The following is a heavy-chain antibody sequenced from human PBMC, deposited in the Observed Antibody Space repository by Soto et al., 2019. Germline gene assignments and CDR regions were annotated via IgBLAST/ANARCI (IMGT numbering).Heavy chain of an antibody. CDR3: ARVGLRYFDWLSYGMDV. J-gene: IGHJ6*02. D-gene: IGHD3-9*01. CDR1: GYTFTSYG. V-gene: IGHV1-18*04. Sequence: RASVKVSCKASGYTFTSYGISWVRQAPGQGLEWMGWISAYNGNTNYAQKLQGRVTMTTDTSTSTAYMGLRSLRSDDTAVYYCARVGLRYFDWLSYGMDVWGQGTTVTVSS. CDR2: ISAYNGNT.